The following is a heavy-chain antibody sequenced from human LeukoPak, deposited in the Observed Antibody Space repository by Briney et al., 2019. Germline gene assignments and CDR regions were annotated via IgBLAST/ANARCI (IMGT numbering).Heavy chain of an antibody. J-gene: IGHJ4*02. Sequence: GGSLRLSCAASGFSFISYGMHWVRQAPGKGLEWVGVISDDGRNKKYADSVKGRFAISRDNSKDTLYLQMNSLRDEDTAVYYCAKRPSDYGDYVTYFDYWGQGTLVTVSS. CDR1: GFSFISYG. D-gene: IGHD4-17*01. CDR3: AKRPSDYGDYVTYFDY. CDR2: ISDDGRNK. V-gene: IGHV3-30*18.